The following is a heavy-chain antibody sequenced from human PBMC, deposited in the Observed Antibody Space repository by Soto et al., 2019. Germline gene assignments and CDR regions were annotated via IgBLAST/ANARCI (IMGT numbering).Heavy chain of an antibody. Sequence: WASVKVSCKASGYTFTSDGISWVRQAPGQGLEWMGWISAYNGNTNYAQKLQGRVTMTTDTSTSTAYMELRSLRSDDTAVYYCARDRWPRIVGASYYYYGMDVWGQGTTVTVSS. J-gene: IGHJ6*02. D-gene: IGHD1-26*01. CDR3: ARDRWPRIVGASYYYYGMDV. V-gene: IGHV1-18*01. CDR1: GYTFTSDG. CDR2: ISAYNGNT.